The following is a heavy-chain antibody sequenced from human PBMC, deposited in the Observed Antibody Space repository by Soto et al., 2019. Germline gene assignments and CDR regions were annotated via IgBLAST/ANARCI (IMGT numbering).Heavy chain of an antibody. D-gene: IGHD5-12*01. V-gene: IGHV3-48*01. CDR2: ISSSSSTI. J-gene: IGHJ6*03. CDR3: ASVEWLRLGYYYYMDV. CDR1: GFTFSSYS. Sequence: PGGSLRLSCAASGFTFSSYSMNWVRQAPGKGLEWVSYISSSSSTIYYADSVKGRFTISRDNAKNSLYLQMNSLRAEDTAVYYWASVEWLRLGYYYYMDVWGKGTTVTVSS.